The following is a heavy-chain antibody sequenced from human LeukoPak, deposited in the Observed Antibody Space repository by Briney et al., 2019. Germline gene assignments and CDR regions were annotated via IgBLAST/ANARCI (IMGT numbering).Heavy chain of an antibody. Sequence: GASVKFSSKASGGTFSSYAISWVRQAPGQGLEWMGGIIPIFGTANYAQKFQGRVTITADESTSTAYMELSSLRSEDTAVYYCARTRAGYGDGQDAFDIWGQGTMVTVSS. CDR3: ARTRAGYGDGQDAFDI. CDR1: GGTFSSYA. CDR2: IIPIFGTA. V-gene: IGHV1-69*13. J-gene: IGHJ3*02. D-gene: IGHD4-17*01.